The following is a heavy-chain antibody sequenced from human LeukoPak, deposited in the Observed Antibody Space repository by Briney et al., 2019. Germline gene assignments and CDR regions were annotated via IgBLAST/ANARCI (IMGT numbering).Heavy chain of an antibody. Sequence: GGSLRLSCAVSGFTFSRYGLHWVCQAPGKGLEWVAVTSYDGSNKYYADSVKGRFTISRDNSKNTLYLQMNSLRAEDTAVYYCVRYLAAAGFFDYWGQGTLVTVSS. CDR3: VRYLAAAGFFDY. CDR1: GFTFSRYG. J-gene: IGHJ4*02. CDR2: TSYDGSNK. D-gene: IGHD6-13*01. V-gene: IGHV3-30*03.